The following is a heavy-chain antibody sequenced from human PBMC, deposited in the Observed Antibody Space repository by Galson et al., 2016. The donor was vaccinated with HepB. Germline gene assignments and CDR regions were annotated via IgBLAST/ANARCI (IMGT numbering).Heavy chain of an antibody. V-gene: IGHV3-48*01. CDR2: ISDSSSTK. J-gene: IGHJ3*02. D-gene: IGHD5-12*01. CDR3: ARENGYVRRGAFDI. CDR1: GFTFSGYI. Sequence: SLRLSCAASGFTFSGYIMNWVRQAPGKGLEWVSYISDSSSTKYYADSVKGRFTISRDDAKNSLYLQMDRLRAEDTAVYYCARENGYVRRGAFDIWGQGTMVTVSS.